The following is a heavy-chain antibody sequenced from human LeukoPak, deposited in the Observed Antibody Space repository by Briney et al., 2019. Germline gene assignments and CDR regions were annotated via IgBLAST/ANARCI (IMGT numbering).Heavy chain of an antibody. Sequence: PSETLSLTCTVSGGSISSYYWSWIRQPPGKGLEWIGYIYYSGSTNYNPSLKSRVTISVGTSKNQFSLKLSSVTAADTAVYYCASQRGHYDYVWGSYRYTGFIYWGQGTLVTVSS. D-gene: IGHD3-16*02. CDR1: GGSISSYY. CDR3: ASQRGHYDYVWGSYRYTGFIY. V-gene: IGHV4-59*08. J-gene: IGHJ4*02. CDR2: IYYSGST.